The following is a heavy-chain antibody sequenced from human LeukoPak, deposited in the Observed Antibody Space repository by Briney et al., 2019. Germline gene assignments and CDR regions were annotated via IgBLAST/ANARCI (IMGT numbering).Heavy chain of an antibody. CDR3: ARETYYYDSSGYYRSYYFDY. J-gene: IGHJ4*02. Sequence: GGSLRLSCAASGFTFSSYAMHWVRQAPGKGLEYVSAISSNGGSTYYANSVKGRFTISRDNSKNTLYLQVGSLRAEDMAVYYCARETYYYDSSGYYRSYYFDYWGQGTLVTVSS. CDR1: GFTFSSYA. CDR2: ISSNGGST. D-gene: IGHD3-22*01. V-gene: IGHV3-64*01.